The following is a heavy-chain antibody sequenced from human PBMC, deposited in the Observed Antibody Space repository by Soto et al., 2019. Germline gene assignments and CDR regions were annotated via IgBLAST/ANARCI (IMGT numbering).Heavy chain of an antibody. CDR1: GGSISSGRYD. D-gene: IGHD5-18*01. J-gene: IGHJ4*02. CDR3: ARGFLGYSFYFDY. CDR2: IYYSGST. V-gene: IGHV4-31*03. Sequence: SGPLAITCTVSGGSISSGRYDWSWIRQHPGKGLEWIGYIYYSGSTYYNPSLKSRVTISVDTSKNQFSLKLSSVTAADTAVYYCARGFLGYSFYFDYWGQGTLVTVSS.